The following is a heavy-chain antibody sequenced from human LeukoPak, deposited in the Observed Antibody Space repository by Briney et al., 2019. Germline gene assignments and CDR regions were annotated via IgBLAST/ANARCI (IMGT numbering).Heavy chain of an antibody. Sequence: NPSETLSLTCAVSGGSISSGGYYWSWIRQHPGKGLEWIGYIFYSGSTYYNPSLKSRVTISVDTSKNQFSLKLSSVTAADTAVYYCASPLPIPDDPFDYWGQGTLVTVSS. CDR2: IFYSGST. V-gene: IGHV4-31*11. CDR1: GGSISSGGYY. J-gene: IGHJ4*02. CDR3: ASPLPIPDDPFDY.